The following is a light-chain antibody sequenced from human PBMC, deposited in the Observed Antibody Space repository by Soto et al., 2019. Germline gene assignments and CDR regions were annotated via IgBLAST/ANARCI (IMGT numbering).Light chain of an antibody. J-gene: IGKJ1*01. CDR2: KAS. Sequence: DIQMTQSPSTLSASVVDRVTITCRASQSISNWLAWYQQRPGKAPKLLIYKASSLEGGVPSRFSGSGSGTEFTLTISSLQPDDFATYYCQQYNTYSRTFGQGTKVEIK. CDR3: QQYNTYSRT. V-gene: IGKV1-5*03. CDR1: QSISNW.